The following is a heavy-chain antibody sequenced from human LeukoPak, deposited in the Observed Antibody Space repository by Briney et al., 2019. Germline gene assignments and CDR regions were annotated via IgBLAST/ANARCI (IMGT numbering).Heavy chain of an antibody. D-gene: IGHD1-26*01. V-gene: IGHV3-7*01. CDR2: IRQDGDLK. CDR1: GFTFSSYW. Sequence: PGGSLRLSCTGSGFTFSSYWMSRVRQAPGKGLEWVANIRQDGDLKHYVDSVRGRFTISRDNAENSLYLQMNSLRAEDTAIYYCAREIVGTIKSYFDYWGQGTLVTASS. CDR3: AREIVGTIKSYFDY. J-gene: IGHJ4*02.